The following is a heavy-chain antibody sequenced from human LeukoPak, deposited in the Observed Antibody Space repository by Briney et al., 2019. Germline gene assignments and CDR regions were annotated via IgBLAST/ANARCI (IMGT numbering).Heavy chain of an antibody. V-gene: IGHV5-51*01. J-gene: IGHJ3*02. CDR2: IYPGDSDT. Sequence: GESLKISCKGSGYSFTTYWIDWVRQMPGKGLEWMGIIYPGDSDTRYSPSFQGQVTISADKSISTAYLQWSSLKASDTAMYYYAGPSTPRVAVFDIWGQGTMVTVSS. CDR3: AGPSTPRVAVFDI. CDR1: GYSFTTYW. D-gene: IGHD2-15*01.